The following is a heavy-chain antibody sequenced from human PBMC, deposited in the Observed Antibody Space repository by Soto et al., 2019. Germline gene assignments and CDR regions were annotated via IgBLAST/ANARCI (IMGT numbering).Heavy chain of an antibody. V-gene: IGHV3-74*01. CDR3: ARGAFGAYYLDS. D-gene: IGHD3-3*01. CDR1: GFTFSNYW. CDR2: IKGDVITT. Sequence: EVQLVESGGGLVQPGGSLRLSCVASGFTFSNYWIHWVRQTPGEGLVWVSRIKGDVITTNYADSVKGRFTISRDNAKNTVFLQRNSLRAEDTAVYYCARGAFGAYYLDSWGQGTLVIVS. J-gene: IGHJ4*02.